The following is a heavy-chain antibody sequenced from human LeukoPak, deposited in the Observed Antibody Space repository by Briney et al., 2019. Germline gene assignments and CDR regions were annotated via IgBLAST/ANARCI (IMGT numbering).Heavy chain of an antibody. D-gene: IGHD3-10*01. CDR3: ASPALWLGGYYYYGMDV. J-gene: IGHJ6*02. CDR2: IIPIFGTA. V-gene: IGHV1-69*13. Sequence: ASVKVSCKASGGTFSSYAISWVRQAPGQGLEWMGGIIPIFGTANYAQKFQGRVTITADESTSTAYVELSSLRSEDTAVYYCASPALWLGGYYYYGMDVWGQGTTVTVSS. CDR1: GGTFSSYA.